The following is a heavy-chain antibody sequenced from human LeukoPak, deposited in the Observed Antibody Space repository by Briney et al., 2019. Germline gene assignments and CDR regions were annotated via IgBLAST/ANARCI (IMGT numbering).Heavy chain of an antibody. D-gene: IGHD2-2*02. CDR2: IYHSGST. J-gene: IGHJ5*02. CDR3: ARQVAVVPAAIHWFDP. V-gene: IGHV4-38-2*01. Sequence: SSETLSLTCAVSGYSISSGYYWGWIRPPPGKGLEWIGSIYHSGSTYYNPSLKSRVTISVDTSKNQFSLKLSSVTAADTAVYYCARQVAVVPAAIHWFDPWGQGTLVTVSS. CDR1: GYSISSGYY.